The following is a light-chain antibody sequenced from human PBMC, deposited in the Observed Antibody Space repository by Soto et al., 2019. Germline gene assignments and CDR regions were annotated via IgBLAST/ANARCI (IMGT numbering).Light chain of an antibody. CDR3: QQSYSIPYT. CDR1: QSITRN. Sequence: EIVMTQSPATLSVSPGERATLSCRASQSITRNLAWYQQKPGQAPRLLIYGASTRATDIPARFSGSGSGTEFTLTISSLQSEDFATYYCQQSYSIPYTFGQGTKMEIK. J-gene: IGKJ2*01. V-gene: IGKV3-15*01. CDR2: GAS.